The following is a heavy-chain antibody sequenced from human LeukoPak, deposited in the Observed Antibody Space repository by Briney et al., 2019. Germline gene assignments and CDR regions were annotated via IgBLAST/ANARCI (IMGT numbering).Heavy chain of an antibody. D-gene: IGHD1-26*01. CDR1: GDFMSNGYY. Sequence: SETLSLTCTVSGDFMSNGYYWGWIRQPPGKGLEWIGSIYHSGRTYYNPSLKSRDTISVDTSKNQFSLRLSSMTASDTAVYYCASGTWIHYFNYWGQGALVTVSS. CDR3: ASGTWIHYFNY. J-gene: IGHJ4*02. CDR2: IYHSGRT. V-gene: IGHV4-38-2*02.